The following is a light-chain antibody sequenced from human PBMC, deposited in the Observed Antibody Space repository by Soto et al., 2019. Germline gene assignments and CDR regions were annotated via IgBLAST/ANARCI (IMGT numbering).Light chain of an antibody. V-gene: IGKV1-5*01. J-gene: IGKJ5*01. CDR1: QSVTNW. CDR2: DAS. Sequence: DIQMTQSPSTLSASVGDRVTITCRASQSVTNWLAWYQQKPGKAPKLLIFDASSLQSGVPSRFSGGGSGTDFTLSITSLQPEDFATYYCQQSYGAPITFGQGTRLEIK. CDR3: QQSYGAPIT.